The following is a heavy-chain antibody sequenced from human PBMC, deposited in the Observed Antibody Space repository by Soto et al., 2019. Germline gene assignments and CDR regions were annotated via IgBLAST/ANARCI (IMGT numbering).Heavy chain of an antibody. CDR3: ASMSIALAGRGDY. CDR1: GYTFTSYD. D-gene: IGHD6-19*01. CDR2: MNPNSGNT. Sequence: GASVNVSCKASGYTFTSYDINWVRQATGQGLEWMGWMNPNSGNTGHAQKFQGRVTMTRNTSISTAYMELSSLRSEDTAVYYCASMSIALAGRGDYSGPGTLVT. V-gene: IGHV1-8*01. J-gene: IGHJ4*02.